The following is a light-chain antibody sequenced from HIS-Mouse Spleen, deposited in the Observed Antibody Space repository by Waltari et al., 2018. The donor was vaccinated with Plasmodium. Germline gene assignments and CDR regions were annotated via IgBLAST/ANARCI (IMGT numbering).Light chain of an antibody. Sequence: QSALTQPASVSGSPGQSITIPCPGPSSDGGSYNLAPRYQQHPGKAPKLMIYEGSKRPSGVSNRFSGSKSGNTASLTISGLQAEDEADYYCCSYAGSSTFVVFGGGTKLTVL. J-gene: IGLJ2*01. CDR3: CSYAGSSTFVV. CDR2: EGS. V-gene: IGLV2-23*03. CDR1: SSDGGSYNL.